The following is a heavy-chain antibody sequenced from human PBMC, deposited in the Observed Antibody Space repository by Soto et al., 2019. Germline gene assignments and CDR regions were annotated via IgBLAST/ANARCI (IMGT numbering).Heavy chain of an antibody. CDR3: TTVPLYCSSTSCYRGYYYYGMDV. CDR1: GFTFSNAL. D-gene: IGHD2-2*02. V-gene: IGHV3-15*01. J-gene: IGHJ6*02. CDR2: IKSKTDGGTT. Sequence: PGGSLRLSCAASGFTFSNALMSWVRQAPGKGLEWVGRIKSKTDGGTTDYAAPVKGRFTISRDDSKNTLYLQMNSLKTEDTAVYYCTTVPLYCSSTSCYRGYYYYGMDVWGQGTTVTVSS.